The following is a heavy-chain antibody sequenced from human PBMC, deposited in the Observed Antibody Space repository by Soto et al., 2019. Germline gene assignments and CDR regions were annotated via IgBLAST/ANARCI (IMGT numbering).Heavy chain of an antibody. V-gene: IGHV3-30*18. D-gene: IGHD1-26*01. CDR1: GFTFSNYG. CDR2: ITDAGIRK. J-gene: IGHJ4*02. CDR3: AKPDNSGSHHLDC. Sequence: QVQLVESGGGVVQPGRSLRLSCAASGFTFSNYGMHWVRQAPGKGLEWVAVITDAGIRKHYVDSVKGRFTISRDISRNTLYLQMDSLRDEDTAVYYCAKPDNSGSHHLDCWGQGTLVTVSS.